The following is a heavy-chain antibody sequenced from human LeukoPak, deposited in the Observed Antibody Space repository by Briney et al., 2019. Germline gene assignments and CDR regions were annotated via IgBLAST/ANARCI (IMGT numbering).Heavy chain of an antibody. J-gene: IGHJ5*02. V-gene: IGHV3-7*01. Sequence: PGGSLRLSCAASGFTFSSYWMSWVRQAPGKGLEWVANIKQDGSEKYYVDSVKGRFTISRDNAKNSLYLQMNSLRAEDTAVYYCARRSKGVVRGVIINWFDPWGQGTLVTVSS. CDR1: GFTFSSYW. D-gene: IGHD3-10*01. CDR2: IKQDGSEK. CDR3: ARRSKGVVRGVIINWFDP.